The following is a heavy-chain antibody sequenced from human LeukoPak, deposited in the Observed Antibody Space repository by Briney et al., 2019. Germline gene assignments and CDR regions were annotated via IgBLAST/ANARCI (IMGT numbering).Heavy chain of an antibody. CDR3: AKDTSAWWYHRSYMNV. CDR1: GFTFSNYV. CDR2: ISGSGDTT. D-gene: IGHD2-15*01. Sequence: GGSLRLSCAASGFTFSNYVMSWVRQAPGGGLEWVSAISGSGDTTFHADSVKGRFTTSRDNSKNTLSLQMSGLRVGDSAVYFCAKDTSAWWYHRSYMNVWGTGTTVTVSS. J-gene: IGHJ6*03. V-gene: IGHV3-23*01.